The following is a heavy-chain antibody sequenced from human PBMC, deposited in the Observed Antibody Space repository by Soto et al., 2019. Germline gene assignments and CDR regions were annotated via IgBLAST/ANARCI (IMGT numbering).Heavy chain of an antibody. CDR1: GFTFSNAW. J-gene: IGHJ6*02. Sequence: GVPLRLSCPATGFTFSNAWMDWVRQAPGKGLEWVGRIKSKTDGGPTDYAAPVKGRFTISRDDSKNTLYLQMNSLKTEDTAVYYCTTSDHYYYYGMDVWGQGTTVTVSS. CDR2: IKSKTDGGPT. CDR3: TTSDHYYYYGMDV. V-gene: IGHV3-15*07.